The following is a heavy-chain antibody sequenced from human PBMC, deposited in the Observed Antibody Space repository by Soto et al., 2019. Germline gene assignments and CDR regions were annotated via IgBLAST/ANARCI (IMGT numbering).Heavy chain of an antibody. CDR2: IYPGDSDT. V-gene: IGHV5-51*01. J-gene: IGHJ6*02. Sequence: PGESLKISCKGSGCSFTSYWIGWVRQMPGKGLEWMGIIYPGDSDTRYSPSFQGQVTISADKSISTAYLQWSSLKASDTAMYYCARTYYDYVWGSYHYGMDVWGQGTTVTVSS. CDR3: ARTYYDYVWGSYHYGMDV. D-gene: IGHD3-16*02. CDR1: GCSFTSYW.